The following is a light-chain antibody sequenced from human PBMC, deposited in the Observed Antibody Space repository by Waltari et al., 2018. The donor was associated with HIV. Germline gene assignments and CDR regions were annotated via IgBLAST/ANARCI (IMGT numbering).Light chain of an antibody. CDR2: NNN. Sequence: QSLLTQPPSVSGAPVQRVSISFTGSSANSGARSAVHWYRQLPGTGPRLLIFNNNNRPSVVPVRVVGSKSGASASLVITELQIAAEGDDFCQTFAKSEDVRTFGGGTKLTVL. CDR3: QTFAKSEDVRT. CDR1: SANSGARSA. J-gene: IGLJ3*02. V-gene: IGLV1-40*01.